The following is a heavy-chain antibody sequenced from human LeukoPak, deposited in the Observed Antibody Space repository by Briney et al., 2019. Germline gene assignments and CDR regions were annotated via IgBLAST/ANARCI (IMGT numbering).Heavy chain of an antibody. CDR3: AKEMGHSPHSSGTYWSDGGVGLDY. J-gene: IGHJ4*02. CDR2: ISGCGGST. V-gene: IGHV3-23*01. D-gene: IGHD3-10*01. CDR1: GFTFNSYA. Sequence: GSLRLPCSAFGFTFNSYAQSWGRPAPGEGVEWGSAISGCGGSTYHADSVKGRFTISRDNSKNTLYLQMNSLRAEDTAVYYCAKEMGHSPHSSGTYWSDGGVGLDYWGQGTLVTVSS.